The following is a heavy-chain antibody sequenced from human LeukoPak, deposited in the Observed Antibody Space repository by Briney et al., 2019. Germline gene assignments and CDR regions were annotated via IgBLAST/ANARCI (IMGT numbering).Heavy chain of an antibody. CDR1: GYAVRTGYY. V-gene: IGHV4-38-2*01. J-gene: IGHJ4*02. CDR2: VYHGGST. Sequence: SETLSLTCAVSGYAVRTGYYWGWLRQPPGKELEWIGSVYHGGSTYYTPSIKSRVTISVDTSKNHFSLSLNSVTVADTAVYYCARYRYGGPADYWGQGTLVTVSS. D-gene: IGHD3-16*02. CDR3: ARYRYGGPADY.